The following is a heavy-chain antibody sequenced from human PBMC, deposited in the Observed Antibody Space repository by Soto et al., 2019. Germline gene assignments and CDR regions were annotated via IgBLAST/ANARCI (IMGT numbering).Heavy chain of an antibody. CDR3: ARNLGDGYNPSTYYFDY. D-gene: IGHD5-18*01. CDR2: IIPIFGTA. V-gene: IGHV1-69*06. CDR1: GGTFSSYA. J-gene: IGHJ4*02. Sequence: QVQLVQSGAEVKKPGSSVKVSCKASGGTFSSYAISWVRQAPGQRLEWMGGIIPIFGTANYAQKFQGRVTITADKSTSTAYMELSSLRSEDTAVYYCARNLGDGYNPSTYYFDYWGQGTLVTVSS.